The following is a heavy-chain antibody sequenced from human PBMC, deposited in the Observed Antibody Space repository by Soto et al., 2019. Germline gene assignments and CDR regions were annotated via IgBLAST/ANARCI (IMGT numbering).Heavy chain of an antibody. CDR1: GGSISSSNW. Sequence: SETLSLTCAVSGGSISSSNWWSWVRQPPGKGLEWIGEIYHSGSTNYNPSLKSRVTISVDKSKNQFSLKLSSVTAADTAVYYCARVGIAAAGTTPPHLDYWGQGTLVTVSS. V-gene: IGHV4-4*02. CDR3: ARVGIAAAGTTPPHLDY. CDR2: IYHSGST. D-gene: IGHD6-13*01. J-gene: IGHJ4*02.